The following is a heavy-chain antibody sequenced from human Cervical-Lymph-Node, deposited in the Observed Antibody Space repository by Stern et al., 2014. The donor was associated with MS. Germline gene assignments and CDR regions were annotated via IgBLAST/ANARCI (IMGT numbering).Heavy chain of an antibody. V-gene: IGHV3-30-3*01. J-gene: IGHJ4*02. CDR1: ESDSSNFA. CDR2: LSYDGDNK. Sequence: VQLVQSGGGVVQPGKSLRLSCVASESDSSNFAMHWLRQAPGKEMEWVAFLSYDGDNKYYRDSVKGRFTISRDNSQSTLFLHMNSLRVEDTAVYYCARVNILTGYYVFDFWGQGALVTVSS. D-gene: IGHD3-9*01. CDR3: ARVNILTGYYVFDF.